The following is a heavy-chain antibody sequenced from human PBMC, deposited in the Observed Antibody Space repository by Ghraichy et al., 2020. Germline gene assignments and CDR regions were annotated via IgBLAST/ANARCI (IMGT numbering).Heavy chain of an antibody. Sequence: GGSLRLSCSASGFTFSSYAMHWVRQAPGKGLEYVSAISSNGGSTYYADSVKGRFTISRDNSKNTLYLQMSSLRAEDTAVYYCVKVRRRYSSGEGDAFDIWGQGTMVTVSS. D-gene: IGHD6-19*01. CDR1: GFTFSSYA. CDR2: ISSNGGST. CDR3: VKVRRRYSSGEGDAFDI. J-gene: IGHJ3*02. V-gene: IGHV3-64D*06.